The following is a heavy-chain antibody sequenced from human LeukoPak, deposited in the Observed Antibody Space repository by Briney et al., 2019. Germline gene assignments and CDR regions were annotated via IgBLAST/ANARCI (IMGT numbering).Heavy chain of an antibody. D-gene: IGHD3-3*01. J-gene: IGHJ3*02. CDR1: GGSISSNY. CDR2: IYTSGST. CDR3: ATTLWSGYYGGAFDI. Sequence: SETLSLTCTVSGGSISSNYWSWIRQPAGKGLEWIGRIYTSGSTNYNPSLKSRVTMSVDTSKNQFSLKLSSVTAADTAVYYCATTLWSGYYGGAFDIWGQGTMVTVSS. V-gene: IGHV4-4*07.